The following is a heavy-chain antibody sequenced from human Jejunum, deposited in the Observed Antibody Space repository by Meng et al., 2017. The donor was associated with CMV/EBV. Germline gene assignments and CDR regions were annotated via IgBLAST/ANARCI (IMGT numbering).Heavy chain of an antibody. J-gene: IGHJ5*02. CDR2: ISSSSRYI. Sequence: DVQLVYSGGDMFKPGGSFRLSCIGSGFTFSSYNMTWVRQAPGKGLEWVSSISSSSRYINYADSVKGRFTISRDNAKNSLYLQMNSLRVEDTAIYYCARDIGHWGQGTLVTVSS. V-gene: IGHV3-21*01. CDR3: ARDIGH. CDR1: GFTFSSYN.